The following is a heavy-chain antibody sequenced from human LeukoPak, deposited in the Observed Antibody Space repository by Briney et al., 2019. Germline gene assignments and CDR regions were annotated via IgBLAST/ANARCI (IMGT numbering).Heavy chain of an antibody. CDR2: ISGSGGST. CDR3: AKVPSRGGTPGYFDY. CDR1: GFKFSSYW. D-gene: IGHD2-15*01. Sequence: PGGSLTLSCAASGFKFSSYWMSWVRQAPGKGLEWVSAISGSGGSTYYADSVKGRFTISRDNSKHTLYLQMNSLRAEDTAVYYCAKVPSRGGTPGYFDYWGQGTLVTVSS. V-gene: IGHV3-23*01. J-gene: IGHJ4*02.